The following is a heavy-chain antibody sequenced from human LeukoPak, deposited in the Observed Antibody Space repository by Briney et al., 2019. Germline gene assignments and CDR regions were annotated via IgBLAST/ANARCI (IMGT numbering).Heavy chain of an antibody. CDR2: ISGSGGST. V-gene: IGHV3-23*01. CDR1: GFSFGSYA. D-gene: IGHD1-26*01. Sequence: PGGSLRLSCAASGFSFGSYAMSWVRQAPGKGLDWVSGISGSGGSTYYADSVKGRFTISRDISKNTLSLQMSSLRADDTAVYYCAKHAAVGDYFDSWGQGTLVTVSS. J-gene: IGHJ4*02. CDR3: AKHAAVGDYFDS.